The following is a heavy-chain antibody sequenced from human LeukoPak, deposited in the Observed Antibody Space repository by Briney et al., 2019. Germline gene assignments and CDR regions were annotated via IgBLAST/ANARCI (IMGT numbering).Heavy chain of an antibody. J-gene: IGHJ4*02. CDR2: ISSSSSYI. V-gene: IGHV3-21*01. Sequence: GGSLRLSCAASGFTFSSYAMNWVRQAPGKGLEWVSSISSSSSYIYYAASVKGRFTISRDNAKNSLYLQMNSLRAEDTAVYYCARDTSDYGDYVFDYWGQGTLVTVSS. CDR3: ARDTSDYGDYVFDY. CDR1: GFTFSSYA. D-gene: IGHD4-17*01.